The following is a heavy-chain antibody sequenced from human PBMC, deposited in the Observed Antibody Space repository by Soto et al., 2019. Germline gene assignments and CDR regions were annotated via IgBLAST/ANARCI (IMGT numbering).Heavy chain of an antibody. CDR2: IYYSGST. CDR3: ARGINP. Sequence: QVQLQESGPGLVKPSQTLSLTCTVSGGSISSGGYYWSWIRQHPGKGLEWIAYIYYSGSTYYDPSVESRVSLSVDTPQNQFCLRLRSVAAADAAVDYGARGINPWGQGTVVTVSS. CDR1: GGSISSGGYY. J-gene: IGHJ5*02. D-gene: IGHD3-10*01. V-gene: IGHV4-31*03.